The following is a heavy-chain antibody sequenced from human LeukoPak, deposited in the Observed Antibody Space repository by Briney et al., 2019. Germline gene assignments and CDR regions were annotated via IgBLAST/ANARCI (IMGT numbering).Heavy chain of an antibody. J-gene: IGHJ4*02. CDR1: GGTFSSYA. Sequence: GASVTVSCKASGGTFSSYAISWVRQAPGQGLEWMGRINPILGIANNPQKFQGRVTITEDKSTSTAYMELSSLRSEDTAVYYCARGACLGSTSCYAPDYWGQGTLVTVSS. CDR2: INPILGIA. CDR3: ARGACLGSTSCYAPDY. V-gene: IGHV1-69*04. D-gene: IGHD2-2*01.